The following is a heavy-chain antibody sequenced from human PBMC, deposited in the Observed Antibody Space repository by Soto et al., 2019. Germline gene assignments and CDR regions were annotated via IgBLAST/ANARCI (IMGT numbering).Heavy chain of an antibody. CDR3: ARDEQLVLDY. V-gene: IGHV3-30-3*01. Sequence: QVQLVESGGGVVQPGRSLRLSCAASGFTFSSYAMHWVRQAPGKGLEWVAVISYDGSNKYYADSVKGRFTISRDNSKNTLYLQMNSLRADDTAVYYCARDEQLVLDYWGQGTLVTVSS. J-gene: IGHJ4*02. CDR2: ISYDGSNK. D-gene: IGHD6-13*01. CDR1: GFTFSSYA.